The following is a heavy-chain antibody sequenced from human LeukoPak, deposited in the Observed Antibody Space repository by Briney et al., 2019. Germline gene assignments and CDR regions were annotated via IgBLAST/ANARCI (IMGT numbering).Heavy chain of an antibody. J-gene: IGHJ4*01. D-gene: IGHD6-13*01. V-gene: IGHV3-66*01. CDR3: ATDVRSSPLGF. CDR2: IYSGGST. Sequence: GGSLRLSCAVTGFTVTNDYMNWVRQAPGKGLEWVSIIYSGGSTYYADSVKGRFTISRDSSNNTLFLQMSNLRADDSGLYYCATDVRSSPLGFWGHGTLVTVSS. CDR1: GFTVTNDY.